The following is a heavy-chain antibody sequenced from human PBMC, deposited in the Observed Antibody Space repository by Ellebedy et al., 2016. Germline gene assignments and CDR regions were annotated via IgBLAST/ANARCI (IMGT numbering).Heavy chain of an antibody. J-gene: IGHJ6*02. CDR2: ISSRGDYT. CDR3: ARDRMVRALGYYYYGMDV. Sequence: GGSLRLXCTTSGFPFNSYTMSWVRQAPGKGLEWVSSISSRGDYTRYADSLKGRFTISRDNAKNSLYLQMNSLRDEDTAVYYCARDRMVRALGYYYYGMDVWGQGTTVTVSS. V-gene: IGHV3-21*01. CDR1: GFPFNSYT. D-gene: IGHD3-10*01.